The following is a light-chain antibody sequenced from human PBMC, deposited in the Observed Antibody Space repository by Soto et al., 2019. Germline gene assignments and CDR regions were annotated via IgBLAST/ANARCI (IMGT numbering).Light chain of an antibody. V-gene: IGLV1-47*01. CDR3: AAWDDSLSSYV. J-gene: IGLJ1*01. CDR1: SSNIGRNY. CDR2: RNN. Sequence: QAVLTQPPSASGTPGQRVTISCSGSSSNIGRNYVYWYQQLPGTAPKLLIYRNNQRPSGVPDRFSGSKSGTSASLAVSGLRSEDEADYYCAAWDDSLSSYVFGTGTQLTVL.